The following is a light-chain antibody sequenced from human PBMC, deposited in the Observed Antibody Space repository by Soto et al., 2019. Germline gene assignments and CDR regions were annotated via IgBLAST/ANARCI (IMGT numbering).Light chain of an antibody. V-gene: IGLV7-46*01. J-gene: IGLJ2*01. CDR2: DTS. CDR1: TGAVTSGHY. CDR3: LLSYSGAREV. Sequence: QSVVTQETSMTVSPGGTVTLTCGSSTGAVTSGHYPYWFQQKPGQAPRTLIYDTSNKHSWTPARFSGSLLGGKAALTLSGAQPEDEAEYYCLLSYSGAREVFGGGTELTVL.